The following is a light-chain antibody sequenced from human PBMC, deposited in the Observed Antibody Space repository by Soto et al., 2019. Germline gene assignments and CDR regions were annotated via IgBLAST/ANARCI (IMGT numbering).Light chain of an antibody. Sequence: VMTQSPVTLSVSPGEIATLSCRASQSVSTNLAWYQHKPGQAPRFLIYGASTRATGIPARFSGSGSGTEFTLTISSLQYDDSAGYYCQQYNDLVTFGGGTKVEIK. CDR3: QQYNDLVT. CDR1: QSVSTN. V-gene: IGKV3-15*01. J-gene: IGKJ4*02. CDR2: GAS.